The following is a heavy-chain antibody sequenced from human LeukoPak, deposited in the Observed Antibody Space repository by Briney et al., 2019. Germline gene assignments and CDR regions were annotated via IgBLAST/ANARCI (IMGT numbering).Heavy chain of an antibody. D-gene: IGHD2/OR15-2a*01. CDR1: GFTFSSFA. V-gene: IGHV3-23*01. J-gene: IGHJ4*02. CDR3: ARAGNTRFDY. CDR2: ISGRDGST. Sequence: QTGGSLRLSCAASGFTFSSFAMSWVRQAPGKGLEWVSGISGRDGSTYYADSVKGRFTISRDNSKNTLYLQMNSLRAGDTAVYYCARAGNTRFDYWGQGTLVTVSS.